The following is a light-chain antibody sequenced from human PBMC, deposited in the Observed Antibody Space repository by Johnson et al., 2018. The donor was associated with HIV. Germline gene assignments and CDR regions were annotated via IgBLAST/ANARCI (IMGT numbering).Light chain of an antibody. J-gene: IGLJ1*01. Sequence: QSVLKQPPSVSAAPGQKVTISCSGSSSNIGNNYVSWYQQLPGTAPKLLIYKNTQRPSGIPDRFSGSKSGTSATLGITGLQTGDEADYYCGTWDTSLSAGGVFGTGTKVTVL. V-gene: IGLV1-51*02. CDR3: GTWDTSLSAGGV. CDR1: SSNIGNNY. CDR2: KNT.